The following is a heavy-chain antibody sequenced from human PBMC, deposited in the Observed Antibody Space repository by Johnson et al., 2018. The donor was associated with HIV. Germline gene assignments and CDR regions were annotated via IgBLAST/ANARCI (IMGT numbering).Heavy chain of an antibody. CDR2: IKSKIEGGTT. J-gene: IGHJ3*02. CDR1: GFTFTNAW. Sequence: VQLVESGGGLVKPGGSLRLSCAASGFTFTNAWMSWVRQAPGRGLEWVGRIKSKIEGGTTDYAAPVKGRFTISRDDSKNTLYLQMNSLKTEDTAVYYCTTGFAAFDIWGQGTMVTVSS. V-gene: IGHV3-15*01. CDR3: TTGFAAFDI.